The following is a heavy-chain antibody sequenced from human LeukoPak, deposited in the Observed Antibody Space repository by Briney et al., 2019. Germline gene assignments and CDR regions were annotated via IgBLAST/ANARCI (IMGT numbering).Heavy chain of an antibody. CDR2: SSAYNGKT. J-gene: IGHJ4*02. CDR1: GYTFTSYG. Sequence: GASVTVSCKSSGYTFTSYGFCWVRQAPGQGLELMGWSSAYNGKTNYAQKLQGRVTMTTDTSTSTAYMELRSLRSDDTAVYYCARGLRGYPDGIDYWGQGTLVTVSS. CDR3: ARGLRGYPDGIDY. V-gene: IGHV1-18*01. D-gene: IGHD3-3*01.